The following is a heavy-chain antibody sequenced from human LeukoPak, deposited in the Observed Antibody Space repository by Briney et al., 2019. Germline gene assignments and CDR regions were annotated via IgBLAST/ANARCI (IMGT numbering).Heavy chain of an antibody. Sequence: GGSLRLSCAASGFTFSSYSMNWVRQAPGKGLEWVSSISSSSSYIYYADSVKGRFTISRDNAQNSLYLQMNSLRVEDTAVYYCVRDRGSYQPIDYWGQGTLVTVSS. J-gene: IGHJ4*02. D-gene: IGHD1-26*01. CDR1: GFTFSSYS. CDR3: VRDRGSYQPIDY. V-gene: IGHV3-21*04. CDR2: ISSSSSYI.